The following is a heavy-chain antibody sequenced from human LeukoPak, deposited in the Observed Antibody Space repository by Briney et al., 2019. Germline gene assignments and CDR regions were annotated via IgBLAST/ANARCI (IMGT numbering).Heavy chain of an antibody. J-gene: IGHJ5*02. D-gene: IGHD2-2*01. V-gene: IGHV4-59*01. CDR1: GGSISSYY. CDR3: ARTTEDCSSTSCYQYWFDP. CDR2: IYYSGST. Sequence: SETLSLTCTVSGGSISSYYWSWIRQPPGKGLEWIGYIYYSGSTNYNPSLKSRVTISVDTSKNQFSLKLNSVTAADTAVYYCARTTEDCSSTSCYQYWFDPWGQGTLVTVFS.